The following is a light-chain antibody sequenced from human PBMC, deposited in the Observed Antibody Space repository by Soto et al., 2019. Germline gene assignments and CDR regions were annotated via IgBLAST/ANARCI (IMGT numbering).Light chain of an antibody. Sequence: EIVLTQSPATLSLSPGERATLSCKTSQSTSSYLAWYQHRPGQTPRLLIYDVSNRATGIPARFSGSGSGTDSTLTISSLEPEDFAVYYCQQRNRWPPVYPCGQGTKLEI. CDR2: DVS. J-gene: IGKJ2*01. CDR1: QSTSSY. CDR3: QQRNRWPPVYP. V-gene: IGKV3-11*01.